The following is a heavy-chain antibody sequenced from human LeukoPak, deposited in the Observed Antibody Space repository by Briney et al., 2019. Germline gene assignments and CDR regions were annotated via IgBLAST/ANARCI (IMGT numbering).Heavy chain of an antibody. CDR2: MNPNSGNT. CDR1: GYTFTSYD. Sequence: ASVKVSCKASGYTFTSYDINWVRQATGQGLEWMGWMNPNSGNTGYAQKFQGRVTMTRDTSISTAYVELSRLRSDDTAVYYCLLTLYYYGSSGYYPYWGQGTLVTVSS. J-gene: IGHJ4*02. D-gene: IGHD3-22*01. CDR3: LLTLYYYGSSGYYPY. V-gene: IGHV1-8*01.